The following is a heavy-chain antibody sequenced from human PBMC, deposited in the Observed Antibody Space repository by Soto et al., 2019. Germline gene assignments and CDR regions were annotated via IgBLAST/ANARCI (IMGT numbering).Heavy chain of an antibody. Sequence: SETLSLTCTVSGGSISSYYWSWIRQPPGKGLEWIGYIYYSGSTNYNPSLKSRVTISVDTSKNQFSLKLSSVTAADTAVYYCAGSTSHYYYYGMDVWGQGTTVTVSS. V-gene: IGHV4-59*01. D-gene: IGHD2-2*01. CDR1: GGSISSYY. CDR2: IYYSGST. J-gene: IGHJ6*02. CDR3: AGSTSHYYYYGMDV.